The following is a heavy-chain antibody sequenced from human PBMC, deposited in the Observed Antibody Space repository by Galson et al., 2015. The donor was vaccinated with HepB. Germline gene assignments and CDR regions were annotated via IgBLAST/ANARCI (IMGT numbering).Heavy chain of an antibody. CDR2: IYWDGDK. Sequence: PALVKPTQTLTLTCTFSGFSLSTSGMGVGWIRQPPGKALECLALIYWDGDKRYSPSLKDRLTITQDTSKNQVVLTMSNMDPVDTGTYYCAHPYNFYSGNHYFEYWGQGALVTVSS. J-gene: IGHJ4*02. CDR3: AHPYNFYSGNHYFEY. D-gene: IGHD1-20*01. V-gene: IGHV2-5*02. CDR1: GFSLSTSGMG.